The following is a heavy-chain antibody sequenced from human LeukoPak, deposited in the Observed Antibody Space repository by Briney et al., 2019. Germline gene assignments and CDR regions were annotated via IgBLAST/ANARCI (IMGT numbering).Heavy chain of an antibody. CDR2: IYYSGST. J-gene: IGHJ4*02. V-gene: IGHV4-59*01. CDR3: ARGQAGATTLFDY. CDR1: RGSISSDY. D-gene: IGHD1-26*01. Sequence: SSETLSLTCTVSRGSISSDYWNWLRLPPGKGLEWIGYIYYSGSTNYNPSLKSRVTISVDTSKNQFSLNLRSVTAADTAVYYCARGQAGATTLFDYWGQGTLVTVS.